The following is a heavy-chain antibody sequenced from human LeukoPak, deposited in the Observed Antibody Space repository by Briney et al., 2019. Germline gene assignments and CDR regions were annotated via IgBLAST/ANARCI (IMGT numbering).Heavy chain of an antibody. J-gene: IGHJ3*02. D-gene: IGHD3-10*01. CDR3: ARGGPSFYYYGSASHGFDI. CDR1: GYTFTSYD. V-gene: IGHV1-8*01. CDR2: MNPNSGNT. Sequence: GASVKVSCKASGYTFTSYDINWVRQATGQGLEWMGWMNPNSGNTGYAQKFQGRVTMTRNTSISTAYMELSSLRSEDTAVHYCARGGPSFYYYGSASHGFDIWGQGTMVTVSS.